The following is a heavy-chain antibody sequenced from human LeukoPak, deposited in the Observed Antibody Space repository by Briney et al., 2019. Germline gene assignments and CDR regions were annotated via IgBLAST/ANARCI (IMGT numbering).Heavy chain of an antibody. CDR3: AKPNILRYFDWFSGYFDN. CDR2: ISGRGGST. Sequence: GGSLRLSCAASGLTFSSYAMSWVRQAPGKGLEWVSTISGRGGSTYYADSVRGRFTISRDNSKNTLYLQMNSLRAEDTAIYYCAKPNILRYFDWFSGYFDNWGQGTLVTASS. V-gene: IGHV3-23*01. CDR1: GLTFSSYA. J-gene: IGHJ4*02. D-gene: IGHD3-9*01.